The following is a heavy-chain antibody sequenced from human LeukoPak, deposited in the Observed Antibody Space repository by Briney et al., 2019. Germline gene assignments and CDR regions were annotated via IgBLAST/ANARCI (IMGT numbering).Heavy chain of an antibody. V-gene: IGHV3-30*18. J-gene: IGHJ3*02. CDR3: AKNRGYSYVGDAFDI. Sequence: PGGSLRLSCAASGFTLNSYGMHWVRQAPGEGREWVAVISYDGSNEDYADSVKGRFTISRDNSKNTLYLQMNSLRAEDTAVYHCAKNRGYSYVGDAFDIWGQGTMVTVSS. CDR2: ISYDGSNE. D-gene: IGHD5-18*01. CDR1: GFTLNSYG.